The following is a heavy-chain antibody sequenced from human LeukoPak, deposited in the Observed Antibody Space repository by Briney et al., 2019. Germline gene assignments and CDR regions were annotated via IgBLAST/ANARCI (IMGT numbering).Heavy chain of an antibody. CDR1: GGSFSGYY. CDR2: INHSGST. CDR3: ARLYYYDSSGYYYATANDAFDI. J-gene: IGHJ3*02. V-gene: IGHV4-34*01. Sequence: SETLSLTCAVYGGSFSGYYWSWIRQPPGKGLEWIGEINHSGSTNYNPSLKSRVTISVDTSKNQFSLKLSSVTAADTAVYYCARLYYYDSSGYYYATANDAFDIWGQGTMVTVSS. D-gene: IGHD3-22*01.